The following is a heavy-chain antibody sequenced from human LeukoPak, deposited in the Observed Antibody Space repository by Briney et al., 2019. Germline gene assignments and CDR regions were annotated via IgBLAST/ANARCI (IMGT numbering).Heavy chain of an antibody. V-gene: IGHV3-64*01. Sequence: GGSLRLSCAASAFTFSGYAMHWVRQAAGKGLEYVSAISSNGDSTYYANSVKGRFTVSRDNSKNTLYLQVGSLRAEDMAVYYCARGYNYGHFLDYWGQGTLVTVSS. J-gene: IGHJ4*02. CDR3: ARGYNYGHFLDY. CDR1: AFTFSGYA. D-gene: IGHD1-1*01. CDR2: ISSNGDST.